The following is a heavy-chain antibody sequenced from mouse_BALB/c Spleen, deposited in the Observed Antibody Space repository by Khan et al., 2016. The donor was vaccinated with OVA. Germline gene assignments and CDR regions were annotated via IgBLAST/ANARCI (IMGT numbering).Heavy chain of an antibody. J-gene: IGHJ3*01. D-gene: IGHD1-1*01. V-gene: IGHV1-77*01. CDR3: ARGGYSVVAD. CDR2: IYPGSGST. Sequence: QVQLKQSGPELVKPGASVKMSCKASGYTFTDYVINWVKQRTGQGLEWIGDIYPGSGSTYYNETFKGKAKLTADKSSNTAYMQLSSLTFEDSAVYFCARGGYSVVADWSQGTLVTVSA. CDR1: GYTFTDYV.